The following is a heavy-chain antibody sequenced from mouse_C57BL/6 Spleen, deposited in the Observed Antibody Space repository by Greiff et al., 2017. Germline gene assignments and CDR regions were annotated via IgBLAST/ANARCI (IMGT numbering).Heavy chain of an antibody. J-gene: IGHJ3*01. CDR1: GFNIKDYY. V-gene: IGHV14-2*01. Sequence: EVQLQESGAELVKPGASVKLSCTASGFNIKDYYMHWVKQRTEQGLEWIGRIDPEDGETKYAQKFQGKATITAATTSNTAYLQLSSLTSEDTAVYYYARRVYCDYDEVFAYWGQGTLVTVSA. D-gene: IGHD2-4*01. CDR2: IDPEDGET. CDR3: ARRVYCDYDEVFAY.